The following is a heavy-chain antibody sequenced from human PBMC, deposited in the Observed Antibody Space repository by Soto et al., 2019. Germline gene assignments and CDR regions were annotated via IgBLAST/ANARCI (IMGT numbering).Heavy chain of an antibody. V-gene: IGHV4-59*01. CDR3: ARGNVVVVAATPYYYYGMDV. J-gene: IGHJ6*02. CDR1: GCSISRYY. CDR2: IYYSGST. D-gene: IGHD2-15*01. Sequence: ASGTPSPPRTVSGCSISRYYRSWVRAPPGEGPVWIGYIYYSGSTNYNPSLKSRVTISVDTSKNQFSLKLSSVTAADTAVYYCARGNVVVVAATPYYYYGMDVWGQGTTVTVSS.